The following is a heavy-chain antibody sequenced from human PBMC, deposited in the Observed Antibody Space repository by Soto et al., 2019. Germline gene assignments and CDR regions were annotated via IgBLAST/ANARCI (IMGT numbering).Heavy chain of an antibody. Sequence: QVQLVQSGAEVKKPGASVKVSCKASGYTFTSYGISWVRQAPGQGLEWMGWISAYNGNTNYAQKLQGRVTMTTGTSTSTASMELRSLRSDDTTVYCCAREAAAGTLDYWGQGTLVTVSS. D-gene: IGHD6-13*01. CDR2: ISAYNGNT. CDR1: GYTFTSYG. J-gene: IGHJ4*02. V-gene: IGHV1-18*01. CDR3: AREAAAGTLDY.